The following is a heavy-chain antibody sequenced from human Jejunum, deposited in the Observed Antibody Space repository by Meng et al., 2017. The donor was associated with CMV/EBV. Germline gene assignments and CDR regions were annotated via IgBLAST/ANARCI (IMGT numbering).Heavy chain of an antibody. CDR2: INTNTGNP. CDR3: ARGGTSGFDY. V-gene: IGHV7-4-1*02. CDR1: GYSFTTYA. J-gene: IGHJ4*02. Sequence: KVSCKASGYSFTTYAINWVRQAPGQGLEWMGWINTNTGNPTYAQGFTGRFVFSLDTSVNTAYLQISSLKAEDTAVYYCARGGTSGFDYWGQGTLVRLL.